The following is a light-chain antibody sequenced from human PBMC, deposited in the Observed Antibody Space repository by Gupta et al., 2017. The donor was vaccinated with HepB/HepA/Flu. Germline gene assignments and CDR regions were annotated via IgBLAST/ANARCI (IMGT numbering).Light chain of an antibody. CDR3: AAWDDSLIGVV. Sequence: QSVLTQPPSASGTPGQRVTISCSGSSSNIATNTVNWYQQVPGMAPKLLISTNNQRPSGVPDRFSCSKSGTSASLAITGLQSEDEADYYCAAWDDSLIGVVFGGGTKLTVL. CDR1: SSNIATNT. V-gene: IGLV1-44*01. J-gene: IGLJ3*02. CDR2: TNN.